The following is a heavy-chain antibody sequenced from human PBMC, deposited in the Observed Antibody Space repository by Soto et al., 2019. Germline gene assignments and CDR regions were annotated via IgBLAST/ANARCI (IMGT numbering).Heavy chain of an antibody. D-gene: IGHD2-2*01. J-gene: IGHJ6*02. V-gene: IGHV3-53*04. Sequence: EVQLVESGGGLVQPGGSLRLSCAASGFTVSSNYMSWVRQAPGKGLEWVSVIYSGGSTYYADSVKGRFTISRHNSKNTLYRQMNRLRAEAAAVYYCGRGVRYCSSTSCYYYGMDVWGQGTKVTVSS. CDR2: IYSGGST. CDR3: GRGVRYCSSTSCYYYGMDV. CDR1: GFTVSSNY.